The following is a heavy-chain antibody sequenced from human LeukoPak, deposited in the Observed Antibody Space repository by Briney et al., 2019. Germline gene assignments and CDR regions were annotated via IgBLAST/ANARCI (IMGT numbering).Heavy chain of an antibody. CDR2: ISITVGGT. V-gene: IGHV3-23*01. CDR3: AKRSHMLGATNPNYYFDH. D-gene: IGHD1-26*01. Sequence: PGGSLRLSCAASGFTFSSYAMSWVRQAPGKGLEWVSAISITVGGTYYADSVKGRFTISRDNSKNTLYLQMNSLSAEDTAVYYCAKRSHMLGATNPNYYFDHWGRGTLVTVSS. CDR1: GFTFSSYA. J-gene: IGHJ4*02.